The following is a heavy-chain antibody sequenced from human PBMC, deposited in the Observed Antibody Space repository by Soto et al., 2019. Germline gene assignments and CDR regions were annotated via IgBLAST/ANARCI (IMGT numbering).Heavy chain of an antibody. CDR1: GFTFSSYD. CDR3: AKVFSINGVSYYGGGYFDY. D-gene: IGHD2-8*01. CDR2: ISYAGNNK. J-gene: IGHJ4*02. Sequence: QVQLVESGGGVVQPGRSLRLSCAASGFTFSSYDFHWVRQAPGKGLEWVAVISYAGNNKYYADSVKGRFTISRDNSKNTLYLQMNSLRAEDTAVYHCAKVFSINGVSYYGGGYFDYWGQGTLVTVSS. V-gene: IGHV3-30*18.